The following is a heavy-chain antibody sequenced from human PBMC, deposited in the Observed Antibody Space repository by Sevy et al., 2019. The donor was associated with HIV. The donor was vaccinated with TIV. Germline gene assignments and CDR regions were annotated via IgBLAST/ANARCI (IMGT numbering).Heavy chain of an antibody. Sequence: SETLSLTCTVSSGSISSSTYYWAWIRQPPGKGLEWIGSIFYSGSPYYNPSLQSRLTISVVTSKNQFSLKLSSVTAADTAVYYCASHNYSDRSGYYYPVWFDYWGRGTLVTVSS. V-gene: IGHV4-39*01. CDR1: SGSISSSTYY. CDR2: IFYSGSP. CDR3: ASHNYSDRSGYYYPVWFDY. D-gene: IGHD3-22*01. J-gene: IGHJ4*02.